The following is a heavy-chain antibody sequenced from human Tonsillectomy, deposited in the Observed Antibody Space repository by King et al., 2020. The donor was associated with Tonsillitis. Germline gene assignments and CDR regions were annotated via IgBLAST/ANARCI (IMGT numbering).Heavy chain of an antibody. CDR3: AAGGSPTHYYYYYGMDV. CDR1: GFTFTSSA. J-gene: IGHJ6*02. V-gene: IGHV1-58*01. CDR2: IVVGSGNT. Sequence: QLVQSGPEVKKPGTSVKVSCKASGFTFTSSAVQWVRQARGQRLEWIGWIVVGSGNTNYAQKFQERVTITRDMSTSTAYMELSSLRSEETAVYYCAAGGSPTHYYYYYGMDVWGQGTTVTVSS. D-gene: IGHD3-16*01.